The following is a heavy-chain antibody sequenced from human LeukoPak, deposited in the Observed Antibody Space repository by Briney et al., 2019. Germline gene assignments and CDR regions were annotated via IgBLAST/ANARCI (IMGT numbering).Heavy chain of an antibody. Sequence: PGVSLRLSCAASGFTLSSYSMSWVRQAPGKGLEWVSYISSSGTTMYYADSVKGRFTVSRDNAKNSLYLQMNSLRDEDTAVYYCARDRSSWSLFDYWGQGTLVTVCS. CDR1: GFTLSSYS. CDR3: ARDRSSWSLFDY. CDR2: ISSSGTTM. V-gene: IGHV3-48*02. D-gene: IGHD6-13*01. J-gene: IGHJ4*02.